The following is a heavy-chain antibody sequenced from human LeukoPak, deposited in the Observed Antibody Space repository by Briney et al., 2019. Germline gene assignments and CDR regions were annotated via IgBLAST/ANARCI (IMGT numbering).Heavy chain of an antibody. V-gene: IGHV3-48*01. CDR2: ISSSSSTI. CDR3: ARGTTVTNVIYFDY. Sequence: GGSLRLXCAASGFTFSSYSMNWVRQAPGKGLESVSYISSSSSTIYYAVSVKGRFTISRDNAKNSLYLQMNSLRAEDTAVYYCARGTTVTNVIYFDYWGQGTLVTVSS. D-gene: IGHD4-17*01. J-gene: IGHJ4*02. CDR1: GFTFSSYS.